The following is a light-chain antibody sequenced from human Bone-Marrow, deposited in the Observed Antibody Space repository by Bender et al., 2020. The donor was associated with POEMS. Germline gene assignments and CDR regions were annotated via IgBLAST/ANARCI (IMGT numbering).Light chain of an antibody. Sequence: SYELTQPPSVSVSPGQTARIPCSGDELPTQYAFWYQQKPRQAPVLVIYKDSERPSGIPERFSGSNSGATATLTISGVQTEDEADYYCQSTDRSRNSVVFGGGTKLTVL. V-gene: IGLV3-25*03. J-gene: IGLJ2*01. CDR2: KDS. CDR1: ELPTQY. CDR3: QSTDRSRNSVV.